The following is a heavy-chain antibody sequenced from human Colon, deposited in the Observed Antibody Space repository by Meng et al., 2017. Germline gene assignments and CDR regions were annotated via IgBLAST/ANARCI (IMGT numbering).Heavy chain of an antibody. Sequence: QGQLQQSGPGLVKPSQTLPLTCAIAGDSVSSNSAAWNWIRQSPSRGLEWLGRTYYRSKWYNEYAGSVRSRITINSDTSKNQFSLQLNSVTPDDTAVYYCARRHHEERYFESWGQGTLVTVSS. J-gene: IGHJ4*02. CDR3: ARRHHEERYFES. CDR2: TYYRSKWYN. V-gene: IGHV6-1*01. D-gene: IGHD1-1*01. CDR1: GDSVSSNSAA.